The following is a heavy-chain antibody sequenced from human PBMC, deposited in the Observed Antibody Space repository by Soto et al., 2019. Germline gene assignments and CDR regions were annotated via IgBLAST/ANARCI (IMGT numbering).Heavy chain of an antibody. Sequence: HPWGSLRLSCAASAFTFSSYWMSWVRQAPGKGLEWVANIKQDGSEKYYVDSVKGRFTISRDNAKNSLYLQMNSLRAEDTAVYYCARDLFEAARRGEYAFDIWGQGTMVTVSS. CDR3: ARDLFEAARRGEYAFDI. J-gene: IGHJ3*02. CDR2: IKQDGSEK. CDR1: AFTFSSYW. D-gene: IGHD3-16*01. V-gene: IGHV3-7*03.